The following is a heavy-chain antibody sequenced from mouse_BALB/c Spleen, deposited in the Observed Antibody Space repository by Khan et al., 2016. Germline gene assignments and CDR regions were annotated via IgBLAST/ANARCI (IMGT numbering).Heavy chain of an antibody. CDR2: IDPENGDT. V-gene: IGHV14-4*02. Sequence: VQLQQPGAELVRSGASVKLSCTASVFNIKDYYMHWVKQRPEQGLEWIGWIDPENGDTEYAPKFQGKATMTADTSSNAAYLQFSSLTSEVAAVYYFNAIYYGSDVYFDDWGQGTTLTVSS. D-gene: IGHD1-1*01. J-gene: IGHJ2*01. CDR1: VFNIKDYY. CDR3: NAIYYGSDVYFDD.